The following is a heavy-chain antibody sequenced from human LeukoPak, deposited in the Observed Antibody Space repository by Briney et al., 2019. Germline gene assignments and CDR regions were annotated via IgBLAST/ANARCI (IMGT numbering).Heavy chain of an antibody. V-gene: IGHV5-51*01. CDR1: GYRLTNNW. J-gene: IGHJ4*02. D-gene: IGHD6-13*01. CDR3: AIGAAADYAFDY. CDR2: IYPGDSDT. Sequence: GESLKISCKVSGYRLTNNWIGWVRQVPGKGLEWMGIIYPGDSDTRYSPSFQGQVTISADKSISTAYLQWSSLKASDTAMYYCAIGAAADYAFDYWGQGTLVTVSS.